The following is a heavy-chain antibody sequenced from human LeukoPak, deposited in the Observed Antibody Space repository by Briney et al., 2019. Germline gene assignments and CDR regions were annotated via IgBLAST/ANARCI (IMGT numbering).Heavy chain of an antibody. CDR1: GFTVSNYA. V-gene: IGHV3-23*01. CDR2: ISGSDGST. CDR3: AKAKLGSKAKDY. D-gene: IGHD3-10*01. Sequence: GGSLRLSSSASGFTVSNYAMSWVAQAPGKGLEWCSPISGSDGSTTYADSVKGRFTISRDNSKNTLYLQMKSLRDEDTVVYYCAKAKLGSKAKDYWGQGTLVTVSS. J-gene: IGHJ4*02.